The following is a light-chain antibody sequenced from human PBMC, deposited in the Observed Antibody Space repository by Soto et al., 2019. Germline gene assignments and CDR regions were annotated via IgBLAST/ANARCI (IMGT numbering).Light chain of an antibody. J-gene: IGLJ3*02. V-gene: IGLV1-44*01. Sequence: QSVLTQPPSASGTPGQRVTISCSGSRSNIGSGAVNWYQQLPGTAPKLLIYSNNQRPSGVPDRFSGSKSGTSASLAISGLQSEDETDYYCAAWDGSLNGWVFGGGTKLTVL. CDR2: SNN. CDR3: AAWDGSLNGWV. CDR1: RSNIGSGA.